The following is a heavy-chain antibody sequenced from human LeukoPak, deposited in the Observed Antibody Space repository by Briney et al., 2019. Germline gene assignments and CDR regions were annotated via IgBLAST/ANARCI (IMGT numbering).Heavy chain of an antibody. CDR1: GFTFSSYA. CDR3: ARDVNNGFDP. J-gene: IGHJ5*02. Sequence: GSLRLSCAASGFTFSSYALHWVRQAPGKGLEWVAVISYDGSNKYYADSVKGRFTISRDNSKNTLYLQMNSLRAEDTAVYYCARDVNNGFDPWGQGTLVTVSS. V-gene: IGHV3-30*01. CDR2: ISYDGSNK.